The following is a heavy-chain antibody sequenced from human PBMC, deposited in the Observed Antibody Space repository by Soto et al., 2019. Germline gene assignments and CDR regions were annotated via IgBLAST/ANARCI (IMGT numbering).Heavy chain of an antibody. CDR1: GGSISSGGYY. CDR3: AREKRGYSSSYTNWFDP. V-gene: IGHV4-31*03. CDR2: IYYSGST. Sequence: SETLSLTCTVSGGSISSGGYYWSWIRQHPGKGLEWIGYIYYSGSTYYNPSLKSRVTISVDTSKNQFSLKLSSVTAADTAVYYCAREKRGYSSSYTNWFDPWRQGTLVTVSS. D-gene: IGHD6-6*01. J-gene: IGHJ5*02.